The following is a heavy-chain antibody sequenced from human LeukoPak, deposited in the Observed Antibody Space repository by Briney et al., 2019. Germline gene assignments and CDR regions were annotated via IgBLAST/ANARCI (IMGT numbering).Heavy chain of an antibody. D-gene: IGHD6-6*01. Sequence: SQTLSLTCAISGDSVSSNSAGWNWIRQSQSRGLEWLGRTYYRSKWHNDYAVSVKSRITINPDTSKNQFSLQLNSVPPEDTAVYYCARLHSSSPGDFDSWGQGPLVTVS. V-gene: IGHV6-1*01. CDR2: TYYRSKWHN. CDR3: ARLHSSSPGDFDS. CDR1: GDSVSSNSAG. J-gene: IGHJ4*02.